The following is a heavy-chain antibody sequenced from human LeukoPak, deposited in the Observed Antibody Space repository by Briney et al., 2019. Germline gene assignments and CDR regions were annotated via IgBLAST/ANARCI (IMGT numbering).Heavy chain of an antibody. V-gene: IGHV3-53*04. J-gene: IGHJ4*02. CDR3: ASGSYYFDSSGYYFNY. CDR2: IYSGGTT. D-gene: IGHD3-22*01. Sequence: PGESLRLSCAASGFTVSSNYMSWVRQAPGKGLEWVSVIYSGGTTYYAESVKGRFTIPRHSSMNTLSLQMNSLRAEDTAVYYCASGSYYFDSSGYYFNYWGQGTLVTVSS. CDR1: GFTVSSNY.